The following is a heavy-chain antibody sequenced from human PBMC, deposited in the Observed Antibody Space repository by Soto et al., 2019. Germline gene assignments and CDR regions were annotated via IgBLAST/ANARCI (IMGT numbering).Heavy chain of an antibody. CDR2: IYWDDDK. J-gene: IGHJ4*02. D-gene: IGHD3-3*01. Sequence: QITLKESGPTVVHPTEPLTLTCTFSGFSLTTSGVGVGWVRQSPGKAPEWLALIYWDDDKRYSTSLKSRLTITKDTSKNQVVLTMANVDPADTATYYCAHRVLRTVFGLVTTTAIYFDFWGQGTPVVVSS. CDR3: AHRVLRTVFGLVTTTAIYFDF. CDR1: GFSLTTSGVG. V-gene: IGHV2-5*02.